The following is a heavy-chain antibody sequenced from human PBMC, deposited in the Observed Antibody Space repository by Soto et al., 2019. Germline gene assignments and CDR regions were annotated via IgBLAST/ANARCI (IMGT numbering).Heavy chain of an antibody. D-gene: IGHD2-21*02. J-gene: IGHJ4*02. CDR1: GYTFTSYA. CDR3: ARAWVVVTAPDY. V-gene: IGHV1-3*05. CDR2: INAGNGNT. Sequence: QVQLVQSGAEEKKPGASVKVSCKASGYTFTSYAMHWVRQAPGQRLEWMGWINAGNGNTKYSQKFQGRVTITRDTPASTANRELSSLRSEDTAVYYCARAWVVVTAPDYWGQGPLVTVSS.